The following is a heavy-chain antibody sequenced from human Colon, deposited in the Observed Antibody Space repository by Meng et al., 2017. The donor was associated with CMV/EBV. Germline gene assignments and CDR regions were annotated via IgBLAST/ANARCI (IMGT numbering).Heavy chain of an antibody. CDR2: INRDGSEK. CDR3: AKGQGIIYD. V-gene: IGHV3-7*01. Sequence: GGSLRLSCVASGFNFSFFWMSWVRQAPGKGLEWVANINRDGSEKNYLDSVQGRFTVSRDNAKNSLYLQMNSLRADDKAVYYCAKGQGIIYDWGQGTLVTVSS. J-gene: IGHJ4*02. D-gene: IGHD5/OR15-5a*01. CDR1: GFNFSFFW.